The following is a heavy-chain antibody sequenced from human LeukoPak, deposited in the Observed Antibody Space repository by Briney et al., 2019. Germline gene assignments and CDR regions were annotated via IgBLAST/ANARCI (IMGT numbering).Heavy chain of an antibody. D-gene: IGHD6-13*01. Sequence: GGSQRLSCAASGFTFSSYAMSWVRQAPGKGLEWVSAISGSGGSTYYADSVKGRFTISRDNSKNTLYLQMNSLRAEDTAVYYCAKDSSPIAAARLYYGMDVWGQGTTVTVSS. CDR2: ISGSGGST. V-gene: IGHV3-23*01. CDR3: AKDSSPIAAARLYYGMDV. CDR1: GFTFSSYA. J-gene: IGHJ6*02.